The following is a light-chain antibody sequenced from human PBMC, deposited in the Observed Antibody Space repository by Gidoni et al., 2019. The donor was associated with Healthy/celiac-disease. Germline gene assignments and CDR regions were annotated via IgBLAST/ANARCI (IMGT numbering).Light chain of an antibody. CDR2: SAS. Sequence: ESVLTQSPGTLSLSPGERATLSCRASQSVSSSYLAWYQQKPGQAPRLLIYSASSRATGIPDKFSGSGSGTDFTLTISRLGPEDFAVYYCQQYGSSRTFGQGTKVEIK. V-gene: IGKV3-20*01. J-gene: IGKJ1*01. CDR1: QSVSSSY. CDR3: QQYGSSRT.